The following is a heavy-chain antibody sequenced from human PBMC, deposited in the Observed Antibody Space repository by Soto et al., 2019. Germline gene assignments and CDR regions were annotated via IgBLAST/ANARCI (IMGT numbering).Heavy chain of an antibody. CDR2: ISAYNGNT. CDR1: GYTFTSYG. V-gene: IGHV1-18*01. D-gene: IGHD2-15*01. J-gene: IGHJ3*02. Sequence: QVQLVQSGAEVKKPGASVKVSCKASGYTFTSYGISWVRQAPGQGLEWMGWISAYNGNTNYAQKLQGRVTMTTDTSTSTAYMELRSLRSDDTAVYYCAGAHCSGGSCYCGPNDAFDIWGQGTMVTVSS. CDR3: AGAHCSGGSCYCGPNDAFDI.